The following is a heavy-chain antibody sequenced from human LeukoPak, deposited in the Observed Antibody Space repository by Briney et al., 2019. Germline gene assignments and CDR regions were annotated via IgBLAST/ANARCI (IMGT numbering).Heavy chain of an antibody. Sequence: ASVKVSCKASGYTFTSYDINWVRQATGQGLEWMGWTKPNSGNTGYAQKFQGRVTMTRNTSISTAYMELSSLRSEDTAVYYCARGRNAYYDFWSGDPYYYYGMDVWGQGTTVTVSS. CDR2: TKPNSGNT. D-gene: IGHD3-3*01. J-gene: IGHJ6*02. CDR3: ARGRNAYYDFWSGDPYYYYGMDV. CDR1: GYTFTSYD. V-gene: IGHV1-8*01.